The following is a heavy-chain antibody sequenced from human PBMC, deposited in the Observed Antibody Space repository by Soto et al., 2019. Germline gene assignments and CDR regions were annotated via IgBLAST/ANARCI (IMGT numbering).Heavy chain of an antibody. CDR1: GGSISGSY. V-gene: IGHV4-59*01. CDR2: VYYTGST. Sequence: SETLSLTCSVSGGSISGSYWSWIRQSPGKGLEWLGYVYYTGSTNYSPSLRSRVSISVDTSKNEFSLRLSSVTAADTAVYFCARSVAVPGAHIDYWGQGTQITVSS. D-gene: IGHD6-19*01. CDR3: ARSVAVPGAHIDY. J-gene: IGHJ4*02.